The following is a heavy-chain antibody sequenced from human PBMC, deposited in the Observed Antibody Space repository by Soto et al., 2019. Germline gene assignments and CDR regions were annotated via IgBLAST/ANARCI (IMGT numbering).Heavy chain of an antibody. Sequence: SETLSLTCTVSGGSISSSSYYWGWIRQPPGKGLEWIGSIYYSGSTYYNPSLKSRVTISVDTSKNQFSLKLSSVTAADTAVYYCARRPGYSSSFYYFDYWGQGTLVTVSS. D-gene: IGHD6-13*01. V-gene: IGHV4-39*01. CDR1: GGSISSSSYY. CDR3: ARRPGYSSSFYYFDY. CDR2: IYYSGST. J-gene: IGHJ4*02.